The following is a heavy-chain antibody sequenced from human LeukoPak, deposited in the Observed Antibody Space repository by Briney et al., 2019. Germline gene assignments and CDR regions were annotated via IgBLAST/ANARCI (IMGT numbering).Heavy chain of an antibody. V-gene: IGHV3-74*01. CDR1: GFTFSTYW. J-gene: IGHJ4*02. Sequence: GGSLRLSCAASGFTFSTYWMHWVRQAPGKGLMWVSRISGDGSNTHYADSVKGRFTISRDNAKNTLYLQMNSLRAEDTAMYYCARSSPHEYWGQGTLVTVSS. CDR3: ARSSPHEY. CDR2: ISGDGSNT.